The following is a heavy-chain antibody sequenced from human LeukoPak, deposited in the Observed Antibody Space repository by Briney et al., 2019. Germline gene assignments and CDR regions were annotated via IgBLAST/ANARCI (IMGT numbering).Heavy chain of an antibody. CDR3: ARRAYYDSSGYHPTSGYFDL. Sequence: SETLSLTCTVSGGSMSNYYWNWIRQPPGKGLEWIGYIYVNGITNYSPSLRSRGTISVATSKNQFSLKLTFVTAADTAMYYCARRAYYDSSGYHPTSGYFDLWGRGTLVSVSS. J-gene: IGHJ2*01. D-gene: IGHD3-22*01. CDR2: IYVNGIT. CDR1: GGSMSNYY. V-gene: IGHV4-4*08.